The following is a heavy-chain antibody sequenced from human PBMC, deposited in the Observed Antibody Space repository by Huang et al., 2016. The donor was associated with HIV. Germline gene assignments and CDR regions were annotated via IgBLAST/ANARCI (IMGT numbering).Heavy chain of an antibody. D-gene: IGHD4-4*01. J-gene: IGHJ4*02. CDR3: ARDIGTLTTFDY. CDR2: INPNGGGP. Sequence: QVQLVQSGAGVKKPGASVKVSCKASGYTFADNYMHWLRQAPGQGLEWMGRINPNGGGPKYAQKFQGRVTMTGDMSISTAYMELSSLRSDDTAVYFCARDIGTLTTFDYWGQGTLVTVSS. CDR1: GYTFADNY. V-gene: IGHV1-2*06.